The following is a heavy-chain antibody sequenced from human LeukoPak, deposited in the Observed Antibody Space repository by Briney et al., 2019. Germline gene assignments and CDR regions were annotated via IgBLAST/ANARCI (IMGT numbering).Heavy chain of an antibody. D-gene: IGHD6-13*01. V-gene: IGHV4-4*02. CDR2: IYHSGST. J-gene: IGHJ4*02. CDR1: GGSISSSNW. CDR3: ARDHYGIAAAGFDY. Sequence: SGTLSLTCAVSGGSISSSNWWSWVRQPPGKGLEWIGEIYHSGSTNYNPSLKSRVTISVDKSKNQFSLKLSSVTAADTAVYYCARDHYGIAAAGFDYWGQGTLVTVSS.